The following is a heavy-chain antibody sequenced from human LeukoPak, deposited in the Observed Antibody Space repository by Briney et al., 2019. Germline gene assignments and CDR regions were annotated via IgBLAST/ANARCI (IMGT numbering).Heavy chain of an antibody. Sequence: GGSLRLSCSASGFTFSNYALHWVRQAPGKGLEYVSAINSDGSSTYSADSVKGRFTISRGNSKNTLHLQMSSLRAEDTAVYYCVKGGYDILTGYSYDAFDIWGQGALVTVSS. V-gene: IGHV3-64D*06. CDR3: VKGGYDILTGYSYDAFDI. CDR2: INSDGSST. J-gene: IGHJ3*02. D-gene: IGHD3-9*01. CDR1: GFTFSNYA.